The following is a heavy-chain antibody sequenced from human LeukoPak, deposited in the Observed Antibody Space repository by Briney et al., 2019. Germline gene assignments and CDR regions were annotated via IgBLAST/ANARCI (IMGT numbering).Heavy chain of an antibody. J-gene: IGHJ5*02. CDR2: IYYSGST. D-gene: IGHD6-13*01. V-gene: IGHV4-39*01. Sequence: SGTLSLTCTVSGGSISSSSYYWGWIRQPPGKGLEWIGSIYYSGSTYYNPSLKSRVTISVDTSKNQFSLKLSSVTAADTAVYYCARHRPYSSSWTNWFDPWGQGTLVTVSS. CDR1: GGSISSSSYY. CDR3: ARHRPYSSSWTNWFDP.